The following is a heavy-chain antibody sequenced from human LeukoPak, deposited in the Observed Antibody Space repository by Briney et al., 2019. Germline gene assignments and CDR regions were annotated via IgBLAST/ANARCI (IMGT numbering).Heavy chain of an antibody. CDR3: ARGHFDYDSSGYYYFGLYFDY. D-gene: IGHD3-22*01. CDR2: IIPILGIA. Sequence: GSSVKVSCKASGGTFSSYAISWVRQAPGQGLDWMGRIIPILGIANYAQKFQGRVTITADKSTSTAYMELSSLRSEDTAVYYCARGHFDYDSSGYYYFGLYFDYWGQGTLVTVSS. CDR1: GGTFSSYA. J-gene: IGHJ4*02. V-gene: IGHV1-69*04.